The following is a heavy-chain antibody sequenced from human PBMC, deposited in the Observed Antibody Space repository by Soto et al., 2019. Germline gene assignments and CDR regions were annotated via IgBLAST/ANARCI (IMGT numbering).Heavy chain of an antibody. D-gene: IGHD3-10*01. CDR2: IIPIFGTA. CDR3: AASFGGGPRYFDY. V-gene: IGHV1-69*13. J-gene: IGHJ4*02. CDR1: GGTFSSYA. Sequence: GASVKVSCKASGGTFSSYAISWVRQAPGQGLEWMGGIIPIFGTANYAQKFQGRVTITADESTSTAYMELSSLRSEDTAVYYCAASFGGGPRYFDYWGQGTQVTVSS.